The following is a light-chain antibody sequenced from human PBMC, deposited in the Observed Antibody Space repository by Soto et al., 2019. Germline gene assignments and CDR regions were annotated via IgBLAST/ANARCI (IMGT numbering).Light chain of an antibody. V-gene: IGKV4-1*01. CDR2: WAS. CDR3: QQYYNTLIT. J-gene: IGKJ5*01. CDR1: QSVLHNSNNKNY. Sequence: DIVMTQSPDSLAMSLGEMATINCKSGQSVLHNSNNKNYLAWYQQKPGQPPKVIIYWASTRESGVPDRFSGSGSGTDFTLTISSLQAEDVAVYYCQQYYNTLITFGQGTRLEIK.